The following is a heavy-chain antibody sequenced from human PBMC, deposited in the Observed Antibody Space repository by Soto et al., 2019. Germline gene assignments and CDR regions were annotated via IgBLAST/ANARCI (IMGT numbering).Heavy chain of an antibody. J-gene: IGHJ4*02. Sequence: TGGSLRLSCAASGFTFSDYYMSWIRQAPGKGLEWVSYISSSSSYTNYADSVKGRFTISRDNAKNSLYLQMNSLRTEDTAVYYCVRARSTDSRPDYWGQGTLVTVSS. CDR1: GFTFSDYY. D-gene: IGHD3-22*01. CDR3: VRARSTDSRPDY. V-gene: IGHV3-11*06. CDR2: ISSSSSYT.